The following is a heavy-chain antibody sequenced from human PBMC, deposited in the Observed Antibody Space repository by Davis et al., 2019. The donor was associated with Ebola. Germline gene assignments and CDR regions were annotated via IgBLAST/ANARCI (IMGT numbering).Heavy chain of an antibody. V-gene: IGHV3-7*01. Sequence: GGSLRLSCAASGFTFSNYLMSWVRQAPGKGLEWVAKIKEEGSEKYYVDSVKGRFTISRDNAKNSLYLQMNSLRAEDTAVYYCARVWTYRSTAFDIWGQGTVVAVSS. CDR2: IKEEGSEK. D-gene: IGHD3-16*02. CDR3: ARVWTYRSTAFDI. J-gene: IGHJ3*02. CDR1: GFTFSNYL.